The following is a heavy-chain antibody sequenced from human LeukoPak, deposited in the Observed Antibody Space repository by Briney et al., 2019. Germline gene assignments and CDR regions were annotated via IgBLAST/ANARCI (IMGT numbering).Heavy chain of an antibody. J-gene: IGHJ4*02. D-gene: IGHD3-10*01. V-gene: IGHV4-34*01. CDR3: GLGGY. CDR1: GGSFSGYY. CDR2: INDGGST. Sequence: PSETLSLTCAVYGGSFSGYYLSWIRQPPGKGLEWIGEINDGGSTKYNPSLKSRVTISLDTSKNQFSLNLSSVTAADTAVYFCGLGGYGGQGTLVTVSS.